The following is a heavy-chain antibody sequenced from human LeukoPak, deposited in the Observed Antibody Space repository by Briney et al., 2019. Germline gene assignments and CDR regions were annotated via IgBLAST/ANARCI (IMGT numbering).Heavy chain of an antibody. CDR3: ARVTPGYCSGGSCYSRPIAYFDY. J-gene: IGHJ4*02. D-gene: IGHD2-15*01. CDR1: GYTFTSYY. CDR2: INPSGGST. V-gene: IGHV1-46*01. Sequence: GASVKVSCKASGYTFTSYYMHWVRQAPGQGLEWMGIINPSGGSTSYAQKFRGRVTMTRDTSTSTVYMELSSLRSEDTAVYYCARVTPGYCSGGSCYSRPIAYFDYWGQGTLVTVSS.